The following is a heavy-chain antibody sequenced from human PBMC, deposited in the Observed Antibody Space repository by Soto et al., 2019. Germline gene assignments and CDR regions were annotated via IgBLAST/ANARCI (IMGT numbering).Heavy chain of an antibody. CDR1: GFTFDDYA. V-gene: IGHV3-9*01. CDR3: AKETGYSSGWYPD. Sequence: GGSLRLSXAASGFTFDDYAMHWVRQAPGKGLEWVSGISWNSGSIAYADSVKGRFTISRDNAKNSLYLQMNSLRAEDTALYYCAKETGYSSGWYPDWGQGTLVTVSS. CDR2: ISWNSGSI. J-gene: IGHJ4*02. D-gene: IGHD6-19*01.